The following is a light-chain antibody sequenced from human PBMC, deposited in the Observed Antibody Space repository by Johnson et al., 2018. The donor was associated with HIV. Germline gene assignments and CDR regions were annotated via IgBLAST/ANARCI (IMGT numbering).Light chain of an antibody. CDR2: DND. V-gene: IGLV1-51*01. Sequence: QSVLTQPPSVSAAPGQKVTISCSGSSSNIGNNYVSWYQQLPGTAPKLLIYDNDKRPSGISDRFSASKSVTSATLGLTGLQTGDKAAYYCGTWDTSLRARYVFGTGTKVTVL. J-gene: IGLJ1*01. CDR1: SSNIGNNY. CDR3: GTWDTSLRARYV.